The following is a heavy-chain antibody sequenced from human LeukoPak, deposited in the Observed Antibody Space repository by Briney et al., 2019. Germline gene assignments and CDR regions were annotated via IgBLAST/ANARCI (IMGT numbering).Heavy chain of an antibody. CDR3: AREYDSSGYADY. V-gene: IGHV1-8*01. Sequence: GVSVKVSCKASGYTFTSYDINWVRQATVQGLEWMGWMNPNSGNTGYAQKLQGRVTMTTDTSTSTAYMELRSLRSDDTAVYHCAREYDSSGYADYWGQGTLVTVSS. CDR2: MNPNSGNT. J-gene: IGHJ4*02. D-gene: IGHD3-22*01. CDR1: GYTFTSYD.